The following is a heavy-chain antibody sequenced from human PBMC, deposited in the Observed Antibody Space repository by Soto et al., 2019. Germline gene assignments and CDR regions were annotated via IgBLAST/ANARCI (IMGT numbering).Heavy chain of an antibody. V-gene: IGHV4-34*01. Sequence: QVQLQQWGAGLLKPSETLSLTCAVYGGSFSGYYWSWIRQPPGKGLEWIGEINHSGSTNYNPSLKSRVTISVDTSKNQFSLKLSSVTAADTAVYYCARGPGAVTYTLYYYYGMDVWGQGTTVTVSS. CDR1: GGSFSGYY. D-gene: IGHD3-16*01. CDR2: INHSGST. CDR3: ARGPGAVTYTLYYYYGMDV. J-gene: IGHJ6*02.